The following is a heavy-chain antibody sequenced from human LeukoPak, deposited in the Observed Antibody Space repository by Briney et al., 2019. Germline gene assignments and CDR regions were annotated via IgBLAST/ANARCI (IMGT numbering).Heavy chain of an antibody. CDR2: ISSSSSTI. J-gene: IGHJ4*02. CDR3: ARGSWNSY. D-gene: IGHD1-7*01. Sequence: PGGSLRLSCAASGFTFSSYSMNWVRQAPGKGLEWVSYISSSSSTIYYADSVKGRFTISRDNAKNSLYLQMNSLRAEDTAVYYCARGSWNSYWGQGTLVTVSS. CDR1: GFTFSSYS. V-gene: IGHV3-48*01.